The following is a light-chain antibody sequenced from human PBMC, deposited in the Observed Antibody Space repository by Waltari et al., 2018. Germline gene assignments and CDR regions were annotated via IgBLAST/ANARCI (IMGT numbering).Light chain of an antibody. V-gene: IGLV2-8*01. CDR2: EVT. CDR1: SNDVGAYNY. Sequence: QSALTQPPSASGSPGQSVTISCTGTSNDVGAYNYVSWYQQHPGKAPKLMIYEVTKRHAGVTDRFSGSKSGNTASLTVSGLQAEDEADYYGNSYAGSNNNVFGTGTKVTVL. CDR3: NSYAGSNNNV. J-gene: IGLJ1*01.